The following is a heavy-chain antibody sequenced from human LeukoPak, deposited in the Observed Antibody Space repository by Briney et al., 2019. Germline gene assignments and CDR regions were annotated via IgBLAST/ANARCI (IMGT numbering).Heavy chain of an antibody. CDR1: GDSTGSNTYY. CDR3: ARDVRGVAGAFEL. J-gene: IGHJ6*02. D-gene: IGHD3-10*02. CDR2: IHYSGST. Sequence: SETLSLTCSFSGDSTGSNTYYWSWIRQHPEKGLDWIGYIHYSGSTFYNPSLKSRATLLMDTSNNLFSLSLTSATAADTAVYFCARDVRGVAGAFELWGQGTTVTVSS. V-gene: IGHV4-31*03.